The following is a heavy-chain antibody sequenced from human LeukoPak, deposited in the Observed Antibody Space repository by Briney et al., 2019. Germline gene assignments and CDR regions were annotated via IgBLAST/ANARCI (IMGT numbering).Heavy chain of an antibody. CDR3: ARDYSVWGYCSGQGFDY. J-gene: IGHJ4*02. CDR1: GGSISSGSYY. Sequence: PSETLSLTCTVSGGSISSGSYYWSWIRQPAGKGLEWIGRIYTSGSTNYNPSLKSRVTISVDTSKNQFSLKLSSVTAADTAVYYCARDYSVWGYCSGQGFDYWGQGTLVTVSS. D-gene: IGHD6-19*01. V-gene: IGHV4-61*02. CDR2: IYTSGST.